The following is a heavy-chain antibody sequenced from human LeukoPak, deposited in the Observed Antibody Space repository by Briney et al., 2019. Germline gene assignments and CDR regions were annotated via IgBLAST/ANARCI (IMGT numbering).Heavy chain of an antibody. V-gene: IGHV6-1*01. Sequence: SQTLSLTCAISGDSVSSSSAAWNWIRQSPSRGLEWLGRTYYRSKWYNDYAVSVKSRITINPDTSKNQFSLQLNSVTPEDTAVYYCAGVREPKGLQYSSGWYVFDYWGQGTLVTVSS. CDR3: AGVREPKGLQYSSGWYVFDY. J-gene: IGHJ4*02. D-gene: IGHD6-19*01. CDR1: GDSVSSSSAA. CDR2: TYYRSKWYN.